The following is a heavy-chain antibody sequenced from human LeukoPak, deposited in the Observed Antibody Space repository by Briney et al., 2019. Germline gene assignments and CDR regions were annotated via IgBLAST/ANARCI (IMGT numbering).Heavy chain of an antibody. CDR1: GFSFSIYG. D-gene: IGHD3-22*01. J-gene: IGHJ4*02. CDR2: ICDTGGCT. Sequence: PAGSLRLSCAASGFSFSIYGMRWLRKAPGKGLEWFSSICDTGGCTYYADSVKGRFTISRDNSKNTLYLQMNSLRAEDTAVYYCARTRRGIVVEGPDYWGQGTLVTVSS. V-gene: IGHV3-23*01. CDR3: ARTRRGIVVEGPDY.